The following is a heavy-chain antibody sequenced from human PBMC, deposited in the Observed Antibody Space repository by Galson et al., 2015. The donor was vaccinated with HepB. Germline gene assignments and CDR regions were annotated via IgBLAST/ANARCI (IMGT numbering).Heavy chain of an antibody. J-gene: IGHJ3*02. D-gene: IGHD2-2*01. CDR2: IGTAGDT. CDR1: GFTFSSYD. V-gene: IGHV3-13*01. Sequence: SLRLSCAASGFTFSSYDMHWVRQATGKGLEWVPAIGTAGDTYYPGSVKGRFTISRENAKNSLYLQMNSLRAGDTAVYYCARVSSTAYDAFDIWGHGTMVTVSS. CDR3: ARVSSTAYDAFDI.